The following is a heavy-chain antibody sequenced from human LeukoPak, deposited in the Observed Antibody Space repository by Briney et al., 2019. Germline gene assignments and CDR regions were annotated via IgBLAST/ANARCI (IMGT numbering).Heavy chain of an antibody. V-gene: IGHV4-39*02. D-gene: IGHD4-17*01. CDR3: ARDESMDYVPNYYFDY. CDR1: GGSISSSSYY. Sequence: SETLSLTCTVSGGSISSSSYYWGWIRQPPGKGLEWIGSIYYSGSTYYNPSLKSRVTISVDTSKNQFSLKLSSVTAADTAVYYCARDESMDYVPNYYFDYWGQGTLVTVSS. CDR2: IYYSGST. J-gene: IGHJ4*02.